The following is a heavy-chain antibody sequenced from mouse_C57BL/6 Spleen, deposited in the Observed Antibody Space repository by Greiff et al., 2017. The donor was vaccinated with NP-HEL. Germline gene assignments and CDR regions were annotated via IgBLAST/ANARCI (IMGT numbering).Heavy chain of an antibody. D-gene: IGHD1-1*01. J-gene: IGHJ4*01. CDR2: IYPSDSET. Sequence: QVQLQQPGAELVRPGSSVKLSCKASGYTFTSYWMDWVKQRPGQGLEWIGNIYPSDSETHYNQKFKDKATLTVDKSSSTAYMQLSSLTSEDSAVYYCARWDGSSYDAMDYWGKGTSVTVSS. V-gene: IGHV1-61*01. CDR1: GYTFTSYW. CDR3: ARWDGSSYDAMDY.